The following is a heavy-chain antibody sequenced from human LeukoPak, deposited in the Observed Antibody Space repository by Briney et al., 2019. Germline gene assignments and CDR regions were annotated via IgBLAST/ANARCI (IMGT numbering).Heavy chain of an antibody. J-gene: IGHJ3*02. V-gene: IGHV3-21*01. CDR1: GFTFSSYS. Sequence: GGSLRLSCAASGFTFSSYSMNWVRQAPGKGLEWVSSISSSSSYIYYADSVKGRFTISRDNAKNSLCLQMNSLRAEDTAVYYCAREDGDAFDIWGQGTMVTVSS. CDR2: ISSSSSYI. CDR3: AREDGDAFDI.